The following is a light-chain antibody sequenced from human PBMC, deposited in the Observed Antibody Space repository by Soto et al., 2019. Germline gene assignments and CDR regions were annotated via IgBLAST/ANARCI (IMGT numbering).Light chain of an antibody. J-gene: IGKJ1*01. V-gene: IGKV4-1*01. CDR1: QGVFSTSNSRNS. CDR3: QQYYDTPRT. Sequence: DIVMTQSPDSLAVSLGERATINCKASQGVFSTSNSRNSLAWYQQKPGQPPKVLIYWASTRESGVPDRFSGGGSGTDFTLTISSLQAEDVALYYCQQYYDTPRTFGQGTKVDIK. CDR2: WAS.